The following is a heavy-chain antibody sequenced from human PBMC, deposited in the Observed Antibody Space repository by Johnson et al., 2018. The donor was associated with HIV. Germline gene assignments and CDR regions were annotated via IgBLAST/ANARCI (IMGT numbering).Heavy chain of an antibody. CDR1: GFTFDDYA. CDR3: AKDMGYGGNTGAFDI. D-gene: IGHD4-23*01. Sequence: VQVVESGGGLVQPGRSLRLSCAASGFTFDDYAMHWVRQAPGKGLEWVSGISGNSGSIGYADSVKGRCTISSDNAKNSLYLQMNSLRAEDTALYYCAKDMGYGGNTGAFDIWGQGTMVTVSS. V-gene: IGHV3-9*01. J-gene: IGHJ3*02. CDR2: ISGNSGSI.